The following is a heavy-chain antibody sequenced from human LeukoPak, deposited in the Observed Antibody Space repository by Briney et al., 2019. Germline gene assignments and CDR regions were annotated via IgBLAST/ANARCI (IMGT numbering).Heavy chain of an antibody. CDR3: ARGSKRFDP. J-gene: IGHJ5*02. CDR1: GFNFSYYE. Sequence: GGSLRLSCAGSGFNFSYYEMFWVRQTAGKGLEWIAYISNDGDTIYYEDTVKGRFTISRDNAKNSLYLQMSSLRAGDTAVYYCARGSKRFDPWGQGTLVTVPS. V-gene: IGHV3-48*03. CDR2: ISNDGDTI.